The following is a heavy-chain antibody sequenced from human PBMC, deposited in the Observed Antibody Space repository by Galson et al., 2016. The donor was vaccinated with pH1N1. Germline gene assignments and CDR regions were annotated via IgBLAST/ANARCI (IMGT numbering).Heavy chain of an antibody. D-gene: IGHD3-10*01. J-gene: IGHJ2*01. CDR3: ARDQRPGGFGAPFDL. CDR2: IYYSGTT. Sequence: SETLSLTCTVSGGSITSHYWTWIRQPPGKGLEWIGYIYYSGTTNYNPSLKSRVTISIDTSKTQVSLKLRSVTAADTAVYYCARDQRPGGFGAPFDLWGRGTRVTVSS. V-gene: IGHV4-59*11. CDR1: GGSITSHY.